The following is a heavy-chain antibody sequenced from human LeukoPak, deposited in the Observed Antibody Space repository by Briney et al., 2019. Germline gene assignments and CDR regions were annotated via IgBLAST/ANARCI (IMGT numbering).Heavy chain of an antibody. CDR2: IKSKTDGGTT. D-gene: IGHD4-23*01. Sequence: GGSLRLSCAASGFTFSNAWMSWVRQAPGKGLEWVGRIKSKTDGGTTDYAAPVKGRFTISRDDSKNTLYLQMNSLKTEDTAVYYCARGRNSEGDDAFDIWGQGTMVTVSS. CDR1: GFTFSNAW. CDR3: ARGRNSEGDDAFDI. J-gene: IGHJ3*02. V-gene: IGHV3-15*01.